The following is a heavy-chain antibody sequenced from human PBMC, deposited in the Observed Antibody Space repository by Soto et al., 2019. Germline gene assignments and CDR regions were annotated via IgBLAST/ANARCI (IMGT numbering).Heavy chain of an antibody. V-gene: IGHV4-34*01. CDR2: INHSGST. D-gene: IGHD2-15*01. CDR3: ARHLTYCSAGSCYSDFPYYGMDV. CDR1: GGSGGSFSGYY. Sequence: SETLSLTCAVYGGSGGSFSGYYWSWIRQPPGKGLEWIGEINHSGSTNYNPSLKSRVTISVDTSKNQFSLKLSSVTAADTAVYYCARHLTYCSAGSCYSDFPYYGMDVWGQGTTVT. J-gene: IGHJ6*02.